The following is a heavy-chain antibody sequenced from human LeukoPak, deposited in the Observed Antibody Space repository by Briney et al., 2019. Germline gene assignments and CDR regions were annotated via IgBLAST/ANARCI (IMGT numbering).Heavy chain of an antibody. CDR3: AGGRDAYKTGY. CDR2: IHYSGTT. Sequence: SETLSLTYTVSGGSISSGAYYWTWIRQHPGKGLEWIGHIHYSGTTYYNPSLQSRVTISPDTSKNQFSLRLNSVTAADTAVYYCAGGRDAYKTGYWGQGTLVTVSS. V-gene: IGHV4-31*03. CDR1: GGSISSGAYY. J-gene: IGHJ4*02. D-gene: IGHD5-24*01.